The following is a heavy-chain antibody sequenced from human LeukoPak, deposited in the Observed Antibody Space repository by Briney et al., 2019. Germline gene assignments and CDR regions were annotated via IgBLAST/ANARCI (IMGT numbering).Heavy chain of an antibody. CDR3: ARSSSAYYYEFDY. Sequence: GGSLRLSCAASGFSVNSNYMNWVRQAPGKGLEWVSVIYIDGDTSYADSVKGRFTISRDNSKNTLYLQMNSLRAEDTAVYYCARSSSAYYYEFDYWGQGTLVTVSS. CDR2: IYIDGDT. D-gene: IGHD3-22*01. CDR1: GFSVNSNY. J-gene: IGHJ4*02. V-gene: IGHV3-53*01.